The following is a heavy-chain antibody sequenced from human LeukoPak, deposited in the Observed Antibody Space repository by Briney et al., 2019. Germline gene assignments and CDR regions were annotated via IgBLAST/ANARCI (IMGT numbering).Heavy chain of an antibody. CDR2: INPNSGGT. Sequence: ASVKVSCKTSGYSFTDYYMHWVRQAPGQGLEWMGWINPNSGGTNYAQKFQGRVTMTRDTSISTAYMELSRLRSDDTAGYYCARSYDFWSGPYYMDVWGKGTTVTVSS. CDR1: GYSFTDYY. J-gene: IGHJ6*03. D-gene: IGHD3-3*01. CDR3: ARSYDFWSGPYYMDV. V-gene: IGHV1-2*02.